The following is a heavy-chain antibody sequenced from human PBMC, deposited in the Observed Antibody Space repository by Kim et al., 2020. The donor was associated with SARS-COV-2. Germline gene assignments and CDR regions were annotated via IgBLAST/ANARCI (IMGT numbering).Heavy chain of an antibody. Sequence: NPSLKSRVTISVDTSKSQFSLTLSSVAAADTAVYYCARHQKSSTGDHFDYWGQGTLVTVSS. V-gene: IGHV4-39*01. D-gene: IGHD4-17*01. CDR3: ARHQKSSTGDHFDY. J-gene: IGHJ4*02.